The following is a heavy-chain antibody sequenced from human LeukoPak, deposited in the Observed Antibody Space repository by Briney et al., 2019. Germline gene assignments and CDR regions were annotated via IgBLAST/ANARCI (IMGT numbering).Heavy chain of an antibody. CDR3: ARYHTSYYYYYMDV. V-gene: IGHV3-20*04. CDR2: INWNGGST. D-gene: IGHD2-2*01. CDR1: GFTFDDYG. Sequence: PGGSLRLSCAASGFTFDDYGMSWVRQAPGKGLEWVSGINWNGGSTGYADSVKGRFTISRDNAKNSLYLQMNSLRAEDTALYYCARYHTSYYYYYMDVWGKGTTVTVSS. J-gene: IGHJ6*03.